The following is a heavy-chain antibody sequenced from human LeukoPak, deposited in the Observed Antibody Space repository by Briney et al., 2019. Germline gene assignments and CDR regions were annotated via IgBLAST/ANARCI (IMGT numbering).Heavy chain of an antibody. CDR1: GYTFTNYA. V-gene: IGHV1-46*01. J-gene: IGHJ6*03. D-gene: IGHD1-14*01. Sequence: ASVKVSCKASGYTFTNYAMNWVRQAPGQGLEWMGIINPSGGSTSYAQKFQGRVTMTRDTSTSTVYMELSSLRSEDTAVYYCARSSGRSPNREYMDVWGKGTTVTVSS. CDR3: ARSSGRSPNREYMDV. CDR2: INPSGGST.